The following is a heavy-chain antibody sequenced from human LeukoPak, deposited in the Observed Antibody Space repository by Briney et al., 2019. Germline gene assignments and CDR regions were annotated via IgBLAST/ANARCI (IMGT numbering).Heavy chain of an antibody. V-gene: IGHV1-3*03. J-gene: IGHJ5*02. CDR3: ARDLWDTAMEYNWFDP. CDR2: INAGNGNT. D-gene: IGHD5-18*01. CDR1: GYTFTSYA. Sequence: WASVKVSCKASGYTFTSYAMHWVRQAPGQRLEWMGWINAGNGNTKYSQEFQGRVTMTEDTSTDTAYMELSTLRSEDTAVYYCARDLWDTAMEYNWFDPWGQGTLVTVSS.